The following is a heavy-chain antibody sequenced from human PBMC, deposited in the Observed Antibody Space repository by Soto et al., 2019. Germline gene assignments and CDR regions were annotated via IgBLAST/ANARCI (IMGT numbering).Heavy chain of an antibody. CDR1: GFTFSSYS. Sequence: PGGSLRLSCAASGFTFSSYSMNWVRQAPGKGLEWVSSISSSSSYIYYADSVKGRFTISRDNAKNSLYLQMNSLRAEDTAVYYCAREGDTAMVKDYYGMDVWGQGTTVTVSS. D-gene: IGHD5-18*01. CDR3: AREGDTAMVKDYYGMDV. J-gene: IGHJ6*02. V-gene: IGHV3-21*01. CDR2: ISSSSSYI.